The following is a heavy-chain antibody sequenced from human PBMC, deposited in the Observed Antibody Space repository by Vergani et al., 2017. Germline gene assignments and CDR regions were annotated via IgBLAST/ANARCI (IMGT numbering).Heavy chain of an antibody. J-gene: IGHJ4*02. Sequence: EVQLLESGGGLVQPGGSLRLSCAASGFTFSSYAMSWVRQAPGKGLEWVSAISGSGGSTYYADSVKGRFTISRDNSKNTLYLQMNSLRAEDTAVYYCAKEHEDIVVVPAAIAFDYWGQGTLVTVSS. CDR1: GFTFSSYA. D-gene: IGHD2-2*01. CDR2: ISGSGGST. V-gene: IGHV3-23*01. CDR3: AKEHEDIVVVPAAIAFDY.